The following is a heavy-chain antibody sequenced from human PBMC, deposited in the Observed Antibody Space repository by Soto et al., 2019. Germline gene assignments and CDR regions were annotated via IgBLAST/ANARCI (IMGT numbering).Heavy chain of an antibody. CDR1: GFTFSSYA. CDR2: TSGSGGST. CDR3: AQTVAGDY. J-gene: IGHJ4*02. V-gene: IGHV3-23*01. Sequence: GGSLRLSCAASGFTFSSYAMSWVRQAPGKGLEWVSTTSGSGGSTYYADSVRGRFTISRDNSKNTLYLQMNSLRAEDTAVYSCAQTVAGDYWGQGTLVTVSS. D-gene: IGHD6-19*01.